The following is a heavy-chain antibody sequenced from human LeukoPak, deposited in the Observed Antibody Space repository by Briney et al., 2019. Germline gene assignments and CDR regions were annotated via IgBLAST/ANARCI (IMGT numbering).Heavy chain of an antibody. J-gene: IGHJ3*02. V-gene: IGHV3-9*01. D-gene: IGHD1-26*01. Sequence: ARSLRLSCAASGFTFDNYAMHWVRQAPGKGLEWVSGISWNSGSIGYADSVKGRFTISRDNAKNSLYLQMNSLRAEDTALYYCAKDMGVGGDDAFDIWGQGTMVTVSS. CDR2: ISWNSGSI. CDR3: AKDMGVGGDDAFDI. CDR1: GFTFDNYA.